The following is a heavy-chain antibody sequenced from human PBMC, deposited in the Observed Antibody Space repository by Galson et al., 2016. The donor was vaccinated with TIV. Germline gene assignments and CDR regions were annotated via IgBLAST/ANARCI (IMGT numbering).Heavy chain of an antibody. CDR2: INPVLRIP. V-gene: IGHV1-69*10. Sequence: SVKVSCKASGGTFIRYAITWVRQAPGQGLEWMGGINPVLRIPNYAQKFQGRVTITADESTSTAFMELSSLRSEDTAIYYCATSISGVVNYYDYMDVWGKGTTVTVSS. D-gene: IGHD3-3*01. CDR3: ATSISGVVNYYDYMDV. J-gene: IGHJ6*03. CDR1: GGTFIRYA.